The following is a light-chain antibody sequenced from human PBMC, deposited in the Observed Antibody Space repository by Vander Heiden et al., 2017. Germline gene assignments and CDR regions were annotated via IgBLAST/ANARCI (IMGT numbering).Light chain of an antibody. J-gene: IGLJ1*01. Sequence: QSALTQPASVSGSPGLPITISCTGTSSDIGSYSYVSWYQRHPGKAPKLIIYDVDSRPSGVSNRFSGSKSGKTASLTISGLQAEDEAEYYCSSYTTSGTFPYVFGAGTQVTVL. CDR1: SSDIGSYSY. CDR2: DVD. CDR3: SSYTTSGTFPYV. V-gene: IGLV2-14*01.